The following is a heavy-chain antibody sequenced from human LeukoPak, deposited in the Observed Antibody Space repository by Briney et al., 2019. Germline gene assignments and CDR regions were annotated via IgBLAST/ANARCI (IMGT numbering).Heavy chain of an antibody. D-gene: IGHD6-19*01. Sequence: SETLSLTCTISGGSISSYYCSWIRQPAGKGLEWIGRIQISGSTNYNPSLKSRVTMSVDTSKNQFSLKLSSVTAADTAVYYCASGGVAGRWPLDYWGQGTLVTVSS. CDR3: ASGGVAGRWPLDY. CDR2: IQISGST. J-gene: IGHJ4*02. V-gene: IGHV4-4*07. CDR1: GGSISSYY.